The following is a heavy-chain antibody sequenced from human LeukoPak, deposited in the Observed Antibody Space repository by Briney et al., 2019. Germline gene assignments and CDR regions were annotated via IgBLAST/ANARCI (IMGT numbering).Heavy chain of an antibody. CDR3: ARDLTSTPYWELDY. CDR2: INPKSGDT. V-gene: IGHV1-2*02. D-gene: IGHD1-26*01. J-gene: IGHJ4*02. CDR1: GYTLIDYY. Sequence: GASVKVSCKASGYTLIDYYIHWVRQAPGQGLEWMGWINPKSGDTQYAEKFQGRVTMTRDTSISTAYMELTRLTSDDTALYFCARDLTSTPYWELDYWGQGTLVTVSS.